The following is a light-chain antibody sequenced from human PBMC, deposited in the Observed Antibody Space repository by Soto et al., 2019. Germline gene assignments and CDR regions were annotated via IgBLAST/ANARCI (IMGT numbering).Light chain of an antibody. CDR3: CSYAGSSTYV. J-gene: IGLJ1*01. CDR2: EGS. CDR1: SSDVGRYNL. V-gene: IGLV2-23*01. Sequence: LTQPSSVSGSPGQSITISCTGTSSDVGRYNLVSWYQQHPGKAPKLMIYEGSKRPSGVSNRFSGSKSGNTASLTISGLQAEDEADYYCCSYAGSSTYVFGTGTKVTVL.